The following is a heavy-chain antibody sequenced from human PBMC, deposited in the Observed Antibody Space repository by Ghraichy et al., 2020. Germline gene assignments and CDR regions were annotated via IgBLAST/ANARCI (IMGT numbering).Heavy chain of an antibody. D-gene: IGHD5-24*01. CDR2: IWYDGSNK. V-gene: IGHV3-33*01. CDR3: ARDCVGWGWLQWGGCYYGMDV. J-gene: IGHJ6*02. CDR1: GLTFSSYG. Sequence: AGSLRLSCAATGLTFSSYGMHWVRQAPGKGLEWVAVIWYDGSNKYYADSVKGRFTISRDNSKNTLYLQMNSLRAEDTAVYYCARDCVGWGWLQWGGCYYGMDVWGQGTTVTVSS.